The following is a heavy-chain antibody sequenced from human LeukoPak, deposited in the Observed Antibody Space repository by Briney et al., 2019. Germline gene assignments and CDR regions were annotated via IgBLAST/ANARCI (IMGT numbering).Heavy chain of an antibody. J-gene: IGHJ3*02. CDR1: GYTFTGYY. D-gene: IGHD3-22*01. V-gene: IGHV1-2*02. Sequence: GASVKVSCKASGYTFTGYYMHWVRQAPGQGLEWMGWINPNSGGTNYAQKFQGRVTMTRDTSISTAYMELSRLRSDDTAVYYCASRTYYDSSGWSFDIWGQGTMVTVSS. CDR3: ASRTYYDSSGWSFDI. CDR2: INPNSGGT.